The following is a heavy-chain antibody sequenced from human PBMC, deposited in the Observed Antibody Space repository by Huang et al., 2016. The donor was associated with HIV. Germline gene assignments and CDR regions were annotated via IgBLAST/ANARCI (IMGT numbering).Heavy chain of an antibody. D-gene: IGHD2-15*01. J-gene: IGHJ3*02. CDR2: FDLEEGET. V-gene: IGHV1-24*01. Sequence: QVQLVESGAELKKPGASVRVYCKVSEYTVSEWSLHWVRQAPEKGLEWMGGFDLEEGETSKLQRLQGIVTMTEDTSTDTAYMELSSLRPEDTAVYYCATSTPDVGAGVLRSAFDIWGQGTMVTVSS. CDR1: EYTVSEWS. CDR3: ATSTPDVGAGVLRSAFDI.